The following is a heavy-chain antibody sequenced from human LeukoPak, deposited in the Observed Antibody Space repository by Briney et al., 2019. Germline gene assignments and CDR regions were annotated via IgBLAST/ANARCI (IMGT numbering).Heavy chain of an antibody. Sequence: PRGSLRLSCAASGFTFRSYAMHWIRQAPGKGLEYVAAISSKGDNTYYVNSVRGRFTVSRDNSKNTLFLQMDSLRPEDMAVYYCARAPSYHDILTGSISQHYFDFWGQGTLVTVSS. V-gene: IGHV3-64*01. CDR3: ARAPSYHDILTGSISQHYFDF. D-gene: IGHD3-9*01. CDR2: ISSKGDNT. J-gene: IGHJ4*02. CDR1: GFTFRSYA.